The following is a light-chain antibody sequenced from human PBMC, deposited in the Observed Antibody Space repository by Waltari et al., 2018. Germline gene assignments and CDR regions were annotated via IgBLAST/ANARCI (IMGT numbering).Light chain of an antibody. CDR2: VTSDGSH. Sequence: QLVLTQSPSPSSSLGASVKLTCTPCSGHTPNVIASIKTRPEKCSRYLMKVTSDGSHNKGAEIPDLFSGSSSGAERYLTISSLQSEDEADYYCQTGGHGTWVFGGGTKLTVL. CDR1: SGHTPNV. V-gene: IGLV4-69*01. J-gene: IGLJ3*02. CDR3: QTGGHGTWV.